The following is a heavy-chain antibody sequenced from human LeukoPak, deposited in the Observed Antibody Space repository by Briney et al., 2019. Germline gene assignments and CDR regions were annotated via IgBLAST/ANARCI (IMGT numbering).Heavy chain of an antibody. J-gene: IGHJ3*02. CDR3: ARVSRDFEPENAFDI. V-gene: IGHV4-30-4*08. CDR1: GGSISSSSYY. CDR2: IYYSGST. Sequence: SETLSLTCTVSGGSISSSSYYWGWIRQPPGKGLEWIGYIYYSGSTYYNPSLKCRVTISVDTSKNQFSLKLSSVTAADTAVYYCARVSRDFEPENAFDIWGQGIMVTVSS. D-gene: IGHD1-14*01.